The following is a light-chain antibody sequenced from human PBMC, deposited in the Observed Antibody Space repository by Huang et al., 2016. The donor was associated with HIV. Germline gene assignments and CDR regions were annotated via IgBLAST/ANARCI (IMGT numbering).Light chain of an antibody. CDR3: QQRNNWPPWT. CDR2: DAS. V-gene: IGKV3-11*01. Sequence: EIVLTQSPATLSLSPGERATLSCRASQSIGSYFAWYQQSAGQAPRLLIYDASVRATGIPARFRGRGSGTDFTLTISSLEPEDFAVYYCQQRNNWPPWTFGQGTRVEIK. J-gene: IGKJ1*01. CDR1: QSIGSY.